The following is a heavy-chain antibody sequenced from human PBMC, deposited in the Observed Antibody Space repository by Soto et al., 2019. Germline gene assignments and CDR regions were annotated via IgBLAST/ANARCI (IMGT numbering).Heavy chain of an antibody. V-gene: IGHV3-23*01. CDR2: ISGSGGST. CDR3: AEYLRRYSSGWYAPDDAFDI. J-gene: IGHJ3*02. Sequence: PGGSLRLSCAASGFTFSSYSMSWVRQAPGEGLEWVSAISGSGGSTYYEDSVKGRFTISRDNSKKTLYLQMNSLRAEDTAVYYCAEYLRRYSSGWYAPDDAFDIWGQGTMVNVSS. CDR1: GFTFSSYS. D-gene: IGHD6-19*01.